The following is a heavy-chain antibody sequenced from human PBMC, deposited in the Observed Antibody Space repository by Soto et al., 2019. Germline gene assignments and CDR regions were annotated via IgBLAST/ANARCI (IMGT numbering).Heavy chain of an antibody. CDR3: ARDPGGGSYSTYMDSYYYYGMDV. J-gene: IGHJ6*02. D-gene: IGHD1-26*01. Sequence: QVQLVESGGGVVQPGRSLRLSCAASGFTFSSYAMHWVRQAPGKGLEWVAVISYDGSNKYYADSVKGRFTISRDNSKNTVYLQMNSLRAEDTAVYYCARDPGGGSYSTYMDSYYYYGMDVWGQGTTVTVSS. V-gene: IGHV3-30-3*01. CDR2: ISYDGSNK. CDR1: GFTFSSYA.